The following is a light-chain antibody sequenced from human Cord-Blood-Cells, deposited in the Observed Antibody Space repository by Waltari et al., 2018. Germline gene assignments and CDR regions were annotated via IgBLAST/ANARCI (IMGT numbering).Light chain of an antibody. CDR3: CSYAGSSTWV. CDR2: EGS. Sequence: QSALTQPASVSGSPGQSIPLSCTGTSSDFGSYNLFSWYQQHPGKAPKLMIYEGSKRPSGVSNRFSGSKSGNTASLTISGLQAEDEADYYCCSYAGSSTWVFGGGTKLTVL. CDR1: SSDFGSYNL. V-gene: IGLV2-23*01. J-gene: IGLJ3*02.